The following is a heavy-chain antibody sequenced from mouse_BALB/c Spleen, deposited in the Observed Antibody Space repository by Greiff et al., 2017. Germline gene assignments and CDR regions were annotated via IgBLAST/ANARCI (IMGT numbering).Heavy chain of an antibody. CDR3: ARDGNAYAMDY. V-gene: IGHV14-3*02. CDR1: GFNIKDTY. Sequence: VHVKQSGAELVKPGASVKLSCTASGFNIKDTYMHWVKQRPEQGLEWIGRIDPANGNTKYDPKFQGKATITADTSSNTAYLQLSSLTSEDTAVYYCARDGNAYAMDYWGQGTSVTVSS. J-gene: IGHJ4*01. D-gene: IGHD1-1*01. CDR2: IDPANGNT.